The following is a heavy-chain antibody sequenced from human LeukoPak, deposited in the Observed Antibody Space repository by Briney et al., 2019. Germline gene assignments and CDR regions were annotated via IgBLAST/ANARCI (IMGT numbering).Heavy chain of an antibody. J-gene: IGHJ3*02. CDR1: GFMFSSNW. CDR3: ARVQGHPPNGLDI. D-gene: IGHD2-8*01. CDR2: INSDGSCT. Sequence: GGSLRLSCAASGFMFSSNWMSWVRQAPGKGLVWVSRINSDGSCTSYADAVKGRFTISRDNAKNTAYLQMNSLRAEDTAVYYCARVQGHPPNGLDIWGQGTMVTVSS. V-gene: IGHV3-74*01.